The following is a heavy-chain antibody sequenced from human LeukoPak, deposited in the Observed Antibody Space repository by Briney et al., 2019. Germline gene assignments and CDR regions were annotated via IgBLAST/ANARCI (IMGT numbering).Heavy chain of an antibody. CDR2: IYYSGST. V-gene: IGHV4-59*01. Sequence: SETLSLTCTVSGGSISSYYWSWIRQPPGKGLEWIGYIYYSGSTNYNPSLKSRVTISVDTSKNQFPLKLSSVTAADTAVYYCARDRGYGDYADAFDIWGQGTMVTVSS. D-gene: IGHD4-17*01. CDR3: ARDRGYGDYADAFDI. CDR1: GGSISSYY. J-gene: IGHJ3*02.